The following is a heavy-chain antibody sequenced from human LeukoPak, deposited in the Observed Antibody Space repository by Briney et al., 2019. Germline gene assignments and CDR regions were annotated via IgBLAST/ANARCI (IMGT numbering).Heavy chain of an antibody. V-gene: IGHV4-59*01. CDR2: LSNSGST. J-gene: IGHJ1*01. CDR1: GFTFSSYA. CDR3: ARATETFSWFLQH. Sequence: KSGGSLRLSCAASGFTFSSYAMHWIRQPPGKGLEWIGHLSNSGSTNYNPSLKSRVTISVDTSKNQFSLKLNSVTAADTAVYYCARATETFSWFLQHWGQGTLVTVSS. D-gene: IGHD6-13*01.